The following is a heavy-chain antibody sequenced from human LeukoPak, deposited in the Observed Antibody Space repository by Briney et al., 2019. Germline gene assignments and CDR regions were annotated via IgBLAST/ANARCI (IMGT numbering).Heavy chain of an antibody. J-gene: IGHJ4*02. CDR3: ASETSSGWSQSVHY. CDR1: GDSISSGDYY. Sequence: SETLSLTCTVSGDSISSGDYYWSWIRQPPGKGLEWIGYIYYSGSTYYNPSLKSRVTISVDTSKNQFSQKLSSVTAADTAVYYCASETSSGWSQSVHYWGLGTLVTVSS. V-gene: IGHV4-30-4*08. CDR2: IYYSGST. D-gene: IGHD6-19*01.